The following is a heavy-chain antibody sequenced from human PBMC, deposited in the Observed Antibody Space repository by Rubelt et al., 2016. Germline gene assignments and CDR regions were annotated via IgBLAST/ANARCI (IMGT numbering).Heavy chain of an antibody. Sequence: QVQLRQWGAGLLKPSETLSLTCAVYDGSFSAYYWSWIRQPPGKGLEWIGEITHSGSTYYNSSLQSRVSISVDTSKTQFSLKLSSVTAADTAVYYCALTTIIPGMDVWGQGTTVTVSS. D-gene: IGHD2-21*02. V-gene: IGHV4-34*02. CDR2: ITHSGST. CDR1: DGSFSAYY. CDR3: ALTTIIPGMDV. J-gene: IGHJ6*02.